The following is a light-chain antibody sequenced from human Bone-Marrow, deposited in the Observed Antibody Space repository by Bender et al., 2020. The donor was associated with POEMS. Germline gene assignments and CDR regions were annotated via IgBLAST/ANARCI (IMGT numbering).Light chain of an antibody. CDR2: RDT. CDR1: ELPKHY. Sequence: SYELTQPSSVSVSPGQTARISCSAVELPKHYSYWYQQKPGQAPVLVISRDTERASGIPERFSSSTSGTRLTLTIRGVQAEDEAEYYCQSVDSSESHEVLVFGGGTKLTVL. CDR3: QSVDSSESHEVLV. J-gene: IGLJ2*01. V-gene: IGLV3-25*03.